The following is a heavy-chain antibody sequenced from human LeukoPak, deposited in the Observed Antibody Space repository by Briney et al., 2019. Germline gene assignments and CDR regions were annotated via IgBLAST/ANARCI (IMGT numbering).Heavy chain of an antibody. CDR1: GFTFSSYS. CDR2: IGSSSSYI. V-gene: IGHV3-21*01. J-gene: IGHJ4*02. CDR3: ARDTGSLSTDFDY. D-gene: IGHD1-14*01. Sequence: GGSLRLSCAASGFTFSSYSMNWVRQAPGKGLEWVSSIGSSSSYIYYADSVKGRFTISRDNAKNSLYLQMNSLRAEDTAVYYCARDTGSLSTDFDYWGQGTLVTVSS.